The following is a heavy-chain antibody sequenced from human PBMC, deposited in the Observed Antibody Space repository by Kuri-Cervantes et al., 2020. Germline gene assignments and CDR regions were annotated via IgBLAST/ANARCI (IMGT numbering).Heavy chain of an antibody. CDR1: GGSISSSSYY. V-gene: IGHV4-39*07. Sequence: GSLRLSCTVSGGSISSSSYYWGWIRQPPGKGLEWIGSIYYSGSTYYNPSLKSRVTISVDTSKNQFSLQLNSVTPEDTAVYYCARSATGGATAGHAFDIWGQGTMVTVSS. D-gene: IGHD6-13*01. J-gene: IGHJ3*02. CDR3: ARSATGGATAGHAFDI. CDR2: IYYSGST.